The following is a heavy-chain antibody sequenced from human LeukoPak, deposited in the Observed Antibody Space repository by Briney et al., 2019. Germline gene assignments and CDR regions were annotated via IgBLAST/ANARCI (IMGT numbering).Heavy chain of an antibody. CDR3: AKDEGKYCSSTSCYGYFQH. V-gene: IGHV3-23*01. CDR1: GFTFSSYA. D-gene: IGHD2-2*01. Sequence: GGSLRLSCAASGFTFSSYAMSWVRQAPGKGLGWVSAISGSGGSTYYADSVKGRFTISRDNSKNTLYLQMNSLRAEDTAVYYCAKDEGKYCSSTSCYGYFQHWGQGTLVTVSS. J-gene: IGHJ1*01. CDR2: ISGSGGST.